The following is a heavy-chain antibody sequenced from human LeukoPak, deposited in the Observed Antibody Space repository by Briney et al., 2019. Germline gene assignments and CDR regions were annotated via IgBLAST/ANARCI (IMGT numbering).Heavy chain of an antibody. CDR3: ASYCSSTSCSFDY. CDR2: INRDGSST. Sequence: GGTLRLSCAASGFTFSSYWMYWVRQAPGKGLVWVSRINRDGSSTTYADSVKGRFTISRDNAKNTLYLQMNSLRDEDTAVYYCASYCSSTSCSFDYWGQGTLVTVSS. J-gene: IGHJ4*02. V-gene: IGHV3-74*03. D-gene: IGHD2-2*01. CDR1: GFTFSSYW.